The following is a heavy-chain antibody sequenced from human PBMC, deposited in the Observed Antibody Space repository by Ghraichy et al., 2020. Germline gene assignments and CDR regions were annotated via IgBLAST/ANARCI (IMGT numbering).Heavy chain of an antibody. J-gene: IGHJ4*02. CDR1: GDSISTSYY. D-gene: IGHD4-17*01. Sequence: SQTLSLTCTVSGDSISTSYYWGWIRLPPGKGLEWIGIVYRDGSTHYSPTLKSRVTISVDTSKNQFSLKVSSVTAADTAVYFCARISDYGGYYFDYWGQGTLVTVSS. CDR2: VYRDGST. CDR3: ARISDYGGYYFDY. V-gene: IGHV4-39*01.